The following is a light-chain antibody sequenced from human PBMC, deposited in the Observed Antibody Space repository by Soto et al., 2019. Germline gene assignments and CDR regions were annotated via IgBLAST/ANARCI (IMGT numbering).Light chain of an antibody. CDR1: SSDVGAYNF. Sequence: QSALAQPRSVSGSPGQSVTISCTGTSSDVGAYNFVSWFQQHPGKAPKLLISDVNKRPSGVPDRFSGSKSGNAASLTISGLQAEDEADYYCCSYAGSNYVFGTGTKVTVL. CDR2: DVN. J-gene: IGLJ1*01. CDR3: CSYAGSNYV. V-gene: IGLV2-11*01.